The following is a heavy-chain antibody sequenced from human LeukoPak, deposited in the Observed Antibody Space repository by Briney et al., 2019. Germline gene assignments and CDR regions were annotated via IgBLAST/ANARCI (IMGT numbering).Heavy chain of an antibody. V-gene: IGHV3-48*04. J-gene: IGHJ4*02. Sequence: GGSLRLSCTASGFPFSDYSMNWVRQAPGKGLEWISYIGISSGNTKYAVSVRGRFTISADNAKNSLYLQMNSLRVEDTAVYYCARDHNYAFDNWGQGTLVSVSS. CDR3: ARDHNYAFDN. D-gene: IGHD1-1*01. CDR1: GFPFSDYS. CDR2: IGISSGNT.